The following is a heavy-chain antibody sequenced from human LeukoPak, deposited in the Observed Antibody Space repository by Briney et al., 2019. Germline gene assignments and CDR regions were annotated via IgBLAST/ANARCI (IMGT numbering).Heavy chain of an antibody. Sequence: ASVKVSFKASGYTFSSYGISWVRQAPGHGLEWMGWINPYNGQTYYAQNVQGRVTMTTDTSTGTAYMEVRSLRSDDTAVYYCARDRVVARESDYWGQGTLVTVSS. D-gene: IGHD2-2*01. J-gene: IGHJ4*02. CDR1: GYTFSSYG. CDR2: INPYNGQT. V-gene: IGHV1-18*01. CDR3: ARDRVVARESDY.